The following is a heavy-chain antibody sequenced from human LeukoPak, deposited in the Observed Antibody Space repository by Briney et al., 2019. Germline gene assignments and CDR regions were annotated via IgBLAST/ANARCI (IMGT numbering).Heavy chain of an antibody. V-gene: IGHV5-51*01. CDR2: IFPGDSDT. J-gene: IGHJ4*02. CDR3: ARPDSGGY. CDR1: GYTFTTYW. Sequence: GESLKISGKASGYTFTTYWIGWVRQMPGKGLEWMGIIFPGDSDTRYSPSFQGQVTISADKSITTAYLQWSSLKASDAAIYYCARPDSGGYWGQGTLVTVSS. D-gene: IGHD4-23*01.